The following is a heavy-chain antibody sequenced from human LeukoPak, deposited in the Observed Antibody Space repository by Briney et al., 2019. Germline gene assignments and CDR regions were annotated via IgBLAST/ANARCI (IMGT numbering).Heavy chain of an antibody. D-gene: IGHD4-17*01. Sequence: PSETLSLTCTVSGGSISSSSYYWGWIRQPPGKGLEWIGSIYYSGSTYYNPSLKSRVTISVDTSKNQFSLKLSSVTAADTAVYYCARHSRATVTDFDYWGQGTLVTVSS. CDR3: ARHSRATVTDFDY. V-gene: IGHV4-39*01. J-gene: IGHJ4*02. CDR1: GGSISSSSYY. CDR2: IYYSGST.